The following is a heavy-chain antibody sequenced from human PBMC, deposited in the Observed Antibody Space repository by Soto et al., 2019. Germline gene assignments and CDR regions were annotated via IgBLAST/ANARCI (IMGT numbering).Heavy chain of an antibody. CDR3: ARVNYEFWSGYPRAYYGMDV. V-gene: IGHV1-69*06. CDR2: IIPIFGTA. J-gene: IGHJ6*02. CDR1: GGTFSSYA. Sequence: SVKVSCKASGGTFSSYAISWVRQAPGQGLEWMGGIIPIFGTANYAQKFQGRVTITADKSTSTAYMELSSLRSEDTAVYYCARVNYEFWSGYPRAYYGMDVWGQGTTVTVSS. D-gene: IGHD3-3*01.